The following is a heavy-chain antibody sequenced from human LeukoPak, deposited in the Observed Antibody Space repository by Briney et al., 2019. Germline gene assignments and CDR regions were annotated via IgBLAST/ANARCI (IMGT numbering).Heavy chain of an antibody. V-gene: IGHV3-21*01. J-gene: IGHJ4*02. Sequence: PGGSLRLSCEASGFTFSSYSMNWVRQAPGKGLEWVSSISSSSSYIYYADSVKGRFTISRDNAKNSLYLQMNSLRAEDTAVYYCARGEYCGGDCYSDWGQGTLVTVSS. D-gene: IGHD2-21*02. CDR1: GFTFSSYS. CDR2: ISSSSSYI. CDR3: ARGEYCGGDCYSD.